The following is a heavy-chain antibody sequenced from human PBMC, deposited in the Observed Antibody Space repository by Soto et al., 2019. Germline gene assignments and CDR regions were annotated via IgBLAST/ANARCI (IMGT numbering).Heavy chain of an antibody. CDR3: ARQIYDSDTGPNFQYYFDS. Sequence: GESLKISCKGSGYSFADHWITWVRQKPGKGLEWMGRIDPSDSQTYYSPSFRGHVTISVTKSITTVFLQWSSLRASDTAMYYCARQIYDSDTGPNFQYYFDSWGQGTPVTSPQ. D-gene: IGHD3-22*01. J-gene: IGHJ4*02. CDR1: GYSFADHW. CDR2: IDPSDSQT. V-gene: IGHV5-10-1*01.